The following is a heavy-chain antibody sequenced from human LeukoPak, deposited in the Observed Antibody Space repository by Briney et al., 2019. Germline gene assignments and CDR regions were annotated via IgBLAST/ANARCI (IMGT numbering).Heavy chain of an antibody. CDR1: GDSLRGISFY. V-gene: IGHV4-61*01. D-gene: IGHD3-22*01. J-gene: IGHJ4*02. CDR3: ARYYDSSGYWSTPHFDY. Sequence: PSETLSLTCTFSGDSLRGISFYWSCIRQPPGKGLQYIGYIQYSGSTNYNPSLKSRVTISVDTSKNQFSLKLSSVTAADTAVYYCARYYDSSGYWSTPHFDYWGQGTLVTVSS. CDR2: IQYSGST.